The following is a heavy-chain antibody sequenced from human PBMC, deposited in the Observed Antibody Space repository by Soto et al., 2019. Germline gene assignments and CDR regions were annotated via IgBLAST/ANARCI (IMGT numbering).Heavy chain of an antibody. V-gene: IGHV4-59*01. D-gene: IGHD3-3*01. CDR1: GGSISSYY. Sequence: QVQLQESGPGLVKPSETLSLPCTVSGGSISSYYWSWIRQPPGKGLEWIGYIYYSGSTNYNPSFKSRVTISVDTTKNQFSLKLSAVTAADTAVYYCARAIFGVVIYFDYRGQGTLVTVSS. J-gene: IGHJ4*02. CDR2: IYYSGST. CDR3: ARAIFGVVIYFDY.